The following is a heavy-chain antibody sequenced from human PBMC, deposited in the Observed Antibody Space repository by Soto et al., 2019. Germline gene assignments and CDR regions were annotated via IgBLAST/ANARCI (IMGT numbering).Heavy chain of an antibody. Sequence: SLTCTVSGGSISSSSYYWGWIRQPPGKGLEWIGSIYYSGSTYYNPSLKSRVTISVDTSKNQFSLKLSSVTAADTAVYYCARHAWYSSGWYRLGWFDPWGQGTLVTVSS. D-gene: IGHD6-19*01. V-gene: IGHV4-39*01. J-gene: IGHJ5*02. CDR3: ARHAWYSSGWYRLGWFDP. CDR2: IYYSGST. CDR1: GGSISSSSYY.